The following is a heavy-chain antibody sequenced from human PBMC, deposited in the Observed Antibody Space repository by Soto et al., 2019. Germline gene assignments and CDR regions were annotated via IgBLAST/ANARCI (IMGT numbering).Heavy chain of an antibody. CDR2: INAGNGNT. J-gene: IGHJ1*01. V-gene: IGHV1-3*01. D-gene: IGHD3-9*01. CDR1: GYTFTSYA. Sequence: ASVKVSCKASGYTFTSYAMHWVRQAPGQRLEWMGWINAGNGNTKYSQKFQGRVTITRDTSASTAYRELSSLRSEDTAVYYCAKATGYYDRDAHWAEGPLVTVS. CDR3: AKATGYYDRDAH.